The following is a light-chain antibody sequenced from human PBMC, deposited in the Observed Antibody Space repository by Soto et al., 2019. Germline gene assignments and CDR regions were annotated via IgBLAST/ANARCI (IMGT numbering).Light chain of an antibody. CDR1: SSDVGAYIF. CDR2: AVS. CDR3: SSFTTNSSYV. V-gene: IGLV2-14*01. J-gene: IGLJ1*01. Sequence: QSVLTQPASVSGSPGQSITISCTGTSSDVGAYIFVSWYQQHPGKAPKLMIYAVSSRPSRVSYRFSGSKSGTTASLTISGLQAEDEADYYCSSFTTNSSYVFGTGTKLTVL.